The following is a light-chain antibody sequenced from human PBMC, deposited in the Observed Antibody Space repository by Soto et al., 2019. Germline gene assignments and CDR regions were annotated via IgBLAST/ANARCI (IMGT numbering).Light chain of an antibody. CDR2: GAS. J-gene: IGKJ5*01. CDR3: QQYGTSPIT. V-gene: IGKV3-20*01. CDR1: QSVSSSY. Sequence: EIVLTQSPGTLSLSPGERATLSCRASQSVSSSYLAWYQQKPGQAPRLLIYGASSRPTGIPDRFSGSGSGTHYTLTISRLEPEDVAVYYCQQYGTSPITFGQGTRLEIK.